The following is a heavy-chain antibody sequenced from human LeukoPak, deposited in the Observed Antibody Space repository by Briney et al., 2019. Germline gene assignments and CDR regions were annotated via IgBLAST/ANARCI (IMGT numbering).Heavy chain of an antibody. Sequence: SVKVSCKASGGTFSSYAISWVRQAPGQGLEWMGGLIPIFGTANYAQKFQGRVTITADESTSTAYMELSSLRSEDTAVYYCARRGETNYYDSSGYYSRWGQGTLVTVSS. CDR3: ARRGETNYYDSSGYYSR. V-gene: IGHV1-69*01. D-gene: IGHD3-22*01. CDR2: LIPIFGTA. CDR1: GGTFSSYA. J-gene: IGHJ4*02.